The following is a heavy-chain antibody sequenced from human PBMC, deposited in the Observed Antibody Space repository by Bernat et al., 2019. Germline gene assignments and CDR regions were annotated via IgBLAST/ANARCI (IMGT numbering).Heavy chain of an antibody. CDR1: GFTFSSYW. Sequence: EVQLVESGGGLVQPGGSLRLSCAASGFTFSSYWMHWVRQAPGKGLVWVSRINSDGSSTSYADSVEGRFTISRDNAKNTLYLQMNSLRAEDTAVYYCARDGPSTYGDDAFDIWGQGTMVTVSS. J-gene: IGHJ3*02. V-gene: IGHV3-74*01. CDR2: INSDGSST. CDR3: ARDGPSTYGDDAFDI. D-gene: IGHD4-17*01.